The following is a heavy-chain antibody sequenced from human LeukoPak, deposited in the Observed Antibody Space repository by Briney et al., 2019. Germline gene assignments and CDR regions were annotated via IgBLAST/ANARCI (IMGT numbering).Heavy chain of an antibody. V-gene: IGHV3-33*05. Sequence: PGGSLRLSCAASGFTFSSCGMHWVRQAPGKGLEWVAVISYDGSNKYYAGSVKVRFTISRDNSKSTLYLQMNSLRAEDTAVYYCARGGWKGDYWGQGTLVTVSS. D-gene: IGHD1-1*01. CDR2: ISYDGSNK. CDR3: ARGGWKGDY. CDR1: GFTFSSCG. J-gene: IGHJ4*02.